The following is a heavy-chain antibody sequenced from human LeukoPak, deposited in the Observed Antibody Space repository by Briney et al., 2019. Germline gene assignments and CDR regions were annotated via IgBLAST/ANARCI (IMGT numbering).Heavy chain of an antibody. D-gene: IGHD4-17*01. V-gene: IGHV4-34*01. J-gene: IGHJ3*02. CDR3: ARMGGETTVTHGAFDI. CDR1: GGSFSGYY. CDR2: INHSGST. Sequence: PSETLSLTCAVYGGSFSGYYWSWIRQPPGKGLEWIGQINHSGSTNYNPSLKSRVTISVDTSKNQFSLKLSSVTAADTAVYYCARMGGETTVTHGAFDIWGQGTMVTLSS.